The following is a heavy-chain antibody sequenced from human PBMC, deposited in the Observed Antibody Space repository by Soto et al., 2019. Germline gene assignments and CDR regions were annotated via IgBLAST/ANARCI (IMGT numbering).Heavy chain of an antibody. J-gene: IGHJ4*02. CDR2: IRQDGSEK. CDR1: GFTFSGYW. Sequence: LRLSCTGSGFTFSGYWMSWVRQGPGKGLEWVANIRQDGSEKYYVDSVKGRFTVSRDNAKNSLYLQLNSLRAEDTAVYYCASRPPGVTYRAVFDYWGQGAQVTVSS. D-gene: IGHD2-8*01. V-gene: IGHV3-7*01. CDR3: ASRPPGVTYRAVFDY.